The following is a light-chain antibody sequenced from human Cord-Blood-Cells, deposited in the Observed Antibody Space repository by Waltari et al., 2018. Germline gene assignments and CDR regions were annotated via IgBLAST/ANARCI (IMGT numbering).Light chain of an antibody. Sequence: QSALTQPRSVSGSPGQSVTISCTGTSSDVGGYNYVSWYQQHPGKAPKLMIYEVSKRPSGVPDRVSGSKSGNTASLTIAGLQAEDEADYYCCSYAGSYVFGTGTKVTVL. J-gene: IGLJ1*01. CDR2: EVS. V-gene: IGLV2-11*01. CDR1: SSDVGGYNY. CDR3: CSYAGSYV.